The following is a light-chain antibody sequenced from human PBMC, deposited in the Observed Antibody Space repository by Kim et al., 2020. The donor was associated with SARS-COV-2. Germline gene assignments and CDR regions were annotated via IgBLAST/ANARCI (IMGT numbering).Light chain of an antibody. CDR1: RGSIDGNY. V-gene: IGLV6-57*03. J-gene: IGLJ2*01. CDR2: EDD. CDR3: QSYNRDNVL. Sequence: GKPVAISCTRSRGSIDGNYVKWYQQRPGGVPTTVIYEDDQRPSGVSDRFSGSIDNSSNSASLTISGLRTEDEADYYCQSYNRDNVLFGGGTQLTVL.